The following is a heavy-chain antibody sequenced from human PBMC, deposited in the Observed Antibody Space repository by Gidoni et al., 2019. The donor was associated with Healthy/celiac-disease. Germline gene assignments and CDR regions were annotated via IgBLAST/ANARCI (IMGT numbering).Heavy chain of an antibody. Sequence: EVQLVESGGGLVQPGGSLRLSCAASGFTFSSYEMNWVRQAPGKGLEWVSYISSSGSTIYYADSVKGRFTISRDNAKNSLYLQMNSLRAEDTAVYYCAREYCSGGSCYSLRHWGQGTLVTVSS. CDR3: AREYCSGGSCYSLRH. V-gene: IGHV3-48*03. CDR1: GFTFSSYE. J-gene: IGHJ4*02. D-gene: IGHD2-15*01. CDR2: ISSSGSTI.